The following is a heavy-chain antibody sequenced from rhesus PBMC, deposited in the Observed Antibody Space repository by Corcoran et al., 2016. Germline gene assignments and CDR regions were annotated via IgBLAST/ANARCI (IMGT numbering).Heavy chain of an antibody. D-gene: IGHD3-22*01. CDR2: ISGSSGST. J-gene: IGHJ4*01. V-gene: IGHV4-65*02. Sequence: QVQLQESGPGLVKPSETLSLTCAVSGGSISSSNWWSWIRQPPGKGLEWIGYISGSSGSTYSNPSLKSRVTIAKDTSKNQFSLKLSAGTAAETAVYYCARLWGVIIWGQGVLVTVSS. CDR3: ARLWGVII. CDR1: GGSISSSNW.